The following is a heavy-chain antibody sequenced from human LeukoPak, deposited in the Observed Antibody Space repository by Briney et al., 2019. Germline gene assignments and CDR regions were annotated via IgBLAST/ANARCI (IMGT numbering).Heavy chain of an antibody. CDR1: GYTLSSSA. CDR3: AAGVTANEC. Sequence: ASVKVSCKTSGYTLSSSAVQWVRQARGQSLEWIGWIDVDSGDTVYAQKFQERVTITRDMSTSTAYMELNSLRFEDMAVYYCAAGVTANECWGQGTLVTVSS. V-gene: IGHV1-58*01. CDR2: IDVDSGDT. D-gene: IGHD2-21*02. J-gene: IGHJ4*02.